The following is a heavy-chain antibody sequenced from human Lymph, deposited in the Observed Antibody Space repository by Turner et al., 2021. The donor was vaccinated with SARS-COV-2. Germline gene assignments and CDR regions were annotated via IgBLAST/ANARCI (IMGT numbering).Heavy chain of an antibody. CDR1: GFTFSTYA. CDR3: ARYASGGYFYYGMDV. V-gene: IGHV3-30*04. J-gene: IGHJ6*02. Sequence: QVQLVESGGGVVQPGTLRRRCCAASGFTFSTYAIYWVRQAPGKGLEWVAVISYDGSNKYYADSVKGRFTISRDNSKNTLYLQMNSLRAEDTAVYYCARYASGGYFYYGMDVWGQGTTVTVSS. CDR2: ISYDGSNK. D-gene: IGHD3-10*01.